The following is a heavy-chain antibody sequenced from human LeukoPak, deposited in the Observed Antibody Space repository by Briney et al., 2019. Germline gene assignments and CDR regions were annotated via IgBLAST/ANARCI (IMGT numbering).Heavy chain of an antibody. CDR1: GFSLSTSGVG. V-gene: IGHV2-5*02. J-gene: IGHJ4*02. Sequence: SGPTLVKPTQTPTLTCTFSGFSLSTSGVGVGWIRQPPGKALEWLALIYWDDDKRHSLSLKSRLTISRDTSKNHVVLTMTNMDPVDTATYYCAHSGGYCTHSTCYDHFDKWGQGTLVTVSS. CDR3: AHSGGYCTHSTCYDHFDK. CDR2: IYWDDDK. D-gene: IGHD2-8*01.